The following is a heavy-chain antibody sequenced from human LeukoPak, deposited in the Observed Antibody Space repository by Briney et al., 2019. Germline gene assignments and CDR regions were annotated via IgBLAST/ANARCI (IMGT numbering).Heavy chain of an antibody. V-gene: IGHV5-51*01. CDR3: ARPGRMIRADYYFDY. CDR2: IYPGDSDT. CDR1: GYSFTSYW. Sequence: GESLKISCKGSGYSFTSYWIGWVRQMPGKGLEWMGIIYPGDSDTRYSPSFQDQVIISADKSISTAYLQWSSLKASDTAMYYCARPGRMIRADYYFDYWGQGTLVTVSS. D-gene: IGHD3-10*01. J-gene: IGHJ4*02.